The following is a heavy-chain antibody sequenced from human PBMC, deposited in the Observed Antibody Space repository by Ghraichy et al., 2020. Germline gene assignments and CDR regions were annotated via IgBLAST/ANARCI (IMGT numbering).Heavy chain of an antibody. D-gene: IGHD3-16*02. CDR3: AKGPLRLGELSLSRYGMDV. CDR2: ISGSGGST. CDR1: GFTFSSYA. J-gene: IGHJ6*02. V-gene: IGHV3-23*01. Sequence: GGSLRLSCAASGFTFSSYAMSWVRQAPGKGLEWVSAISGSGGSTYYADSVKGRFTISRDNSKNTLYLQMKSLRAEDTAVYYCAKGPLRLGELSLSRYGMDVWGQGTTVTVSS.